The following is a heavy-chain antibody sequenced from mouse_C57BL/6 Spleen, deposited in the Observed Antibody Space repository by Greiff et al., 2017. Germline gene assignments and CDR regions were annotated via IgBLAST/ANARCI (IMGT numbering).Heavy chain of an antibody. Sequence: EVMLVESGGGLVKPGGSLKLSCAASGFTFSDYGMHWVRQAPEKGLEWVAYISSGSSTIYYADTVKGRFTISRDNAKNTLCLQMTSLRSEDTAMDYCARPTAQAFDYWGQGTTLTVSS. CDR1: GFTFSDYG. CDR2: ISSGSSTI. D-gene: IGHD3-2*02. V-gene: IGHV5-17*01. CDR3: ARPTAQAFDY. J-gene: IGHJ2*01.